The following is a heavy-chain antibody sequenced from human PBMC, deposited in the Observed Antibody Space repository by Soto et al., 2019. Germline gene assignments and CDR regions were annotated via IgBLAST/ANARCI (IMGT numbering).Heavy chain of an antibody. CDR3: ARVWTTVTNWFDP. Sequence: QVQLQESGPGLVKPSGTLSLTCAVSGGSISSSNWWSWVRQPPGKGLEWFGEIYHSGSTNYNPSLKSRVTISADKSKNQFSLKLSSVTAADTAVYYCARVWTTVTNWFDPWGQGTLVTVSS. V-gene: IGHV4-4*02. D-gene: IGHD4-17*01. CDR2: IYHSGST. CDR1: GGSISSSNW. J-gene: IGHJ5*02.